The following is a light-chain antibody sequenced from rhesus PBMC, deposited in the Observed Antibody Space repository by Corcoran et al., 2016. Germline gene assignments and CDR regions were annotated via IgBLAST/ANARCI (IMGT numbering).Light chain of an antibody. V-gene: IGKV1-46*01. CDR1: QSFSSS. CDR3: QQYYSYPLT. Sequence: DIQMTQSPSSLSASVGDTVTITCRASQSFSSSLAWYQQKPGKAPKLLIYSAYSLQSGVPSRFSGSKSGTDFTLTNSSLHPENIASYYCQQYYSYPLTFGGGTKVEIK. J-gene: IGKJ4*01. CDR2: SAY.